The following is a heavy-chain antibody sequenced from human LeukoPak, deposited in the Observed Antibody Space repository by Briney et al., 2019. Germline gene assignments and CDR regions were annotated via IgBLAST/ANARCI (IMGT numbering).Heavy chain of an antibody. CDR2: INPNSGCT. CDR1: GYTLTGYY. Sequence: SVKVSCKASGYTLTGYYMHWVRQAPLQELEWMGWINPNSGCTNSAQKFQGRVTMTRDKSISTAYMELSRLRTDDTAVYYCARGEARISTGEIDYWGQGTLVTVSS. CDR3: ARGEARISTGEIDY. D-gene: IGHD7-27*01. J-gene: IGHJ4*02. V-gene: IGHV1-2*02.